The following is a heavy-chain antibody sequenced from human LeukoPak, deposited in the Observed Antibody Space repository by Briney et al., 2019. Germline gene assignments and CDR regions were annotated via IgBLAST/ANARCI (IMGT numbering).Heavy chain of an antibody. CDR2: ISGNSGSI. Sequence: GGSLGLPCAPSGFTFDVFPIPWVRKLQGRGLKGVQGISGNSGSIGYADSVKGRFTISRDNAKNSLYLQMNSLRAEDTALYYCAKDGRDGYSYYYGMDVWGQGTTVTVSS. V-gene: IGHV3-9*01. CDR1: GFTFDVFP. CDR3: AKDGRDGYSYYYGMDV. D-gene: IGHD6-13*01. J-gene: IGHJ6*02.